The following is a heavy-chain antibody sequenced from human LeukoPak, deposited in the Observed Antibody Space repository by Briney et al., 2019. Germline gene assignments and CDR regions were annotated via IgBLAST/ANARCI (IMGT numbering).Heavy chain of an antibody. Sequence: SETLSLTCTVSGGAISSYYWSWIRQPPGTGLEWIGYIYYSGSTNYNPSLKSRVTISVDTSTSQFSRKLSSVTAADTAVYYCARRRSSTWRPDAYWGQGPRVTVSS. CDR3: ARRRSSTWRPDAY. CDR2: IYYSGST. V-gene: IGHV4-59*08. CDR1: GGAISSYY. J-gene: IGHJ4*02. D-gene: IGHD6-13*01.